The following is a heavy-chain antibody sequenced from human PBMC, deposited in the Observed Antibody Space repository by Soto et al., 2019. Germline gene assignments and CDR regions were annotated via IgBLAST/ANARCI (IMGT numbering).Heavy chain of an antibody. V-gene: IGHV3-33*01. Sequence: QVQLVESGGGVVQPGRSLRLSCAASGFTFSSYGMHWVRQAPGKGLEWVAVIWYDGSNKYYADSVKGRFTISRDNSKNTLYLQMNSLRAEDTAVYYCARDSRDYDFWSGYYFYYYHYGMDVWGQGTTVTVSS. J-gene: IGHJ6*02. D-gene: IGHD3-3*01. CDR2: IWYDGSNK. CDR3: ARDSRDYDFWSGYYFYYYHYGMDV. CDR1: GFTFSSYG.